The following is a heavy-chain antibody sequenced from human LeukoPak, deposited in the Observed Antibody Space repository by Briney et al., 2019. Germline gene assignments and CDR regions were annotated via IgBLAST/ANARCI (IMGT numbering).Heavy chain of an antibody. CDR3: AREWNYYDFDF. D-gene: IGHD1-7*01. Sequence: SETLSLTCAVYGGSFSDYYWTWIRQPPGKGLEWIGEIYHSGNTYYNPSLKSRVTISVDTSKNQFSLKLRSVTAADTAVYYCAREWNYYDFDFWGQGTTVTVSS. CDR2: IYHSGNT. V-gene: IGHV4-34*01. J-gene: IGHJ3*01. CDR1: GGSFSDYY.